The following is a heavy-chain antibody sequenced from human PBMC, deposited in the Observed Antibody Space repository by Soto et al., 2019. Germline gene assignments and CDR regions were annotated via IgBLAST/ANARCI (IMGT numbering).Heavy chain of an antibody. Sequence: QVQLVQSGAEVKKPGSSVKVSCKASGGTFSSYAISWVRQAPGQGLEWMGGIIPIFGTANYAQKFQGRVTITAXXXTXXAYMALSSLRSEDTAVYYCARQFEVISYYYYGMDVWGQGTTVTVSS. CDR2: IIPIFGTA. CDR1: GGTFSSYA. D-gene: IGHD3-16*02. V-gene: IGHV1-69*12. J-gene: IGHJ6*02. CDR3: ARQFEVISYYYYGMDV.